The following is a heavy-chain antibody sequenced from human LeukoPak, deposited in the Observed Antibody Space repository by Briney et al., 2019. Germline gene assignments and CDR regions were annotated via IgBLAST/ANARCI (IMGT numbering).Heavy chain of an antibody. CDR2: ITPRSGGT. Sequence: ASVKVSCKASGYTFIGHFMHWVRQAPGQGLEWMGWITPRSGGTNYAQKFQGRVTMTRDTSISTAYMELSSLRTDDTAVYYCTRRMGSGYDFGYWGRGTLVTVSS. D-gene: IGHD5-12*01. CDR1: GYTFIGHF. CDR3: TRRMGSGYDFGY. V-gene: IGHV1-2*02. J-gene: IGHJ4*02.